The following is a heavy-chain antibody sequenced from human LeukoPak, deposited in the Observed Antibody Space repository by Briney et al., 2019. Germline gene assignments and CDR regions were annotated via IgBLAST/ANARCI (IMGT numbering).Heavy chain of an antibody. Sequence: PSGTLSLTCTVSGGSISSSSYFWGWIRKPPGKELEWIGSIFYSGSTYYNPSLNSRVTISIDTSKNQFSLRLSSVTAADTAVYYCARQMNTVTADYWGQGTLVTVSS. CDR2: IFYSGST. CDR3: ARQMNTVTADY. CDR1: GGSISSSSYF. V-gene: IGHV4-39*01. D-gene: IGHD4-17*01. J-gene: IGHJ4*02.